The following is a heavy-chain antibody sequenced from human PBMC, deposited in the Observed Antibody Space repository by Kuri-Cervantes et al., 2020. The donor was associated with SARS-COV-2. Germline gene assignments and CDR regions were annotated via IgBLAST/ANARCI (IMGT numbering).Heavy chain of an antibody. CDR2: ISYDGSNK. D-gene: IGHD3-3*01. J-gene: IGHJ6*02. CDR1: GFTFSSYG. V-gene: IGHV3-30*18. Sequence: GGSLRLSCVASGFTFSSYGMHWVRQAPGKGLEWVAVISYDGSNKYYADSVKGRFTISRDNSKNTLYLQMNSLRAEDTAVYYCAKSFFGSGEYYYGMDVWGQGTTVTVSS. CDR3: AKSFFGSGEYYYGMDV.